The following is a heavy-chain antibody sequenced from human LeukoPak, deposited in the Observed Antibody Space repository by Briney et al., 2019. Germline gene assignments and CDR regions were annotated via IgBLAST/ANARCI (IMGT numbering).Heavy chain of an antibody. Sequence: SETLSLTCTVSGGSIINSNYYWAWMRQPPGKELEWIANIYYSGSTYYNPSLKSRVTISVDTSKNQFSLRVRSVTAADTAVYYCARGGAVARYNWFDPWGQGTLVTVSS. V-gene: IGHV4-39*01. J-gene: IGHJ5*02. CDR3: ARGGAVARYNWFDP. CDR1: GGSIINSNYY. CDR2: IYYSGST. D-gene: IGHD6-19*01.